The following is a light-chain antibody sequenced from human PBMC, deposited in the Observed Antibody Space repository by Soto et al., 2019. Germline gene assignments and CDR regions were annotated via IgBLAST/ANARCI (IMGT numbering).Light chain of an antibody. V-gene: IGKV3-20*01. Sequence: IVLTQSPGTLSLSPGEIATVSCMASQSASSSYFAWYQQKPGQAPSLLISGTSNRATGIPDRFSGSVSGTDFYLTINRLEPEDFAVYYCPHYARSVGTFGQGNRVEIK. CDR1: QSASSSY. J-gene: IGKJ1*01. CDR2: GTS. CDR3: PHYARSVGT.